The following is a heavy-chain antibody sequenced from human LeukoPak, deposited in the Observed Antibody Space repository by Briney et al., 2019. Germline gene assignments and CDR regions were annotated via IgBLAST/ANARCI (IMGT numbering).Heavy chain of an antibody. CDR2: ISSSGSTI. CDR3: ASRLGGSYFF. Sequence: GGSLRLSCAASGFTFSSYSMNWVRQAPGKGLEWVSYISSSGSTIYYADSVKGRFTISRDDAKNSLYLQINSLRAEDAATYYCASRLGGSYFFWGQGTLVTVSS. CDR1: GFTFSSYS. V-gene: IGHV3-48*04. D-gene: IGHD1-26*01. J-gene: IGHJ4*02.